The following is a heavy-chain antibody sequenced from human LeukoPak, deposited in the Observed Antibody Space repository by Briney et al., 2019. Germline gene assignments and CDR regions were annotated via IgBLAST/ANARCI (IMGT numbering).Heavy chain of an antibody. CDR1: GYTFSSYG. J-gene: IGHJ4*02. V-gene: IGHV1-18*01. CDR2: ISGYNGNT. CDR3: AREGYCSGGSCYFY. Sequence: ASVKVSCKTSGYTFSSYGISWVRQAPGQGLEWMGWISGYNGNTKYAQKFQGRVTITADESTSTAYMELSSLRSEDTAVYYCAREGYCSGGSCYFYWGQGTLVTVSS. D-gene: IGHD2-15*01.